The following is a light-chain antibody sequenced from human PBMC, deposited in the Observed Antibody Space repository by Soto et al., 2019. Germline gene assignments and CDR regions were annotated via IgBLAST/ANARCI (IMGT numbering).Light chain of an antibody. CDR1: QSVSSN. CDR3: QQRGEWPPGAT. J-gene: IGKJ5*01. V-gene: IGKV3-11*01. CDR2: EAS. Sequence: IMMTQSPATLSVSPGERATLSCRASQSVSSNLAWYQQKPGQAHRLLIYEASNRATGIPARFSGSGSGTDFTLTISSLEPEDFAVYYCQQRGEWPPGATFGQGTRLEIK.